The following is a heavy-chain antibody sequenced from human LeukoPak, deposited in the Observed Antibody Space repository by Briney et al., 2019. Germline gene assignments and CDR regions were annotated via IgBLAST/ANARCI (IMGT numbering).Heavy chain of an antibody. D-gene: IGHD1-1*01. V-gene: IGHV3-7*04. CDR3: ARGDDFSGDH. Sequence: GGSLRLSCLVSGFTFSKFWMSWVRQAPGRGLEWVANIHPEGSEKYHVESVKGRFTISRDNAKNLLFLQMNGLRVEDTAVYYCARGDDFSGDHWGQGTLVTVSS. CDR1: GFTFSKFW. CDR2: IHPEGSEK. J-gene: IGHJ4*02.